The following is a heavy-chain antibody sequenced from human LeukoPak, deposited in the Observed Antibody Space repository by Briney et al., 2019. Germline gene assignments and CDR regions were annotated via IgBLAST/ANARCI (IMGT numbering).Heavy chain of an antibody. J-gene: IGHJ4*02. CDR1: GFTFSSYG. CDR3: AKGRVYYYGSGSYPYLDY. CDR2: ISGSGGST. Sequence: GGSLRLSCAASGFTFSSYGMSWVRQAPGKGLEWVSAISGSGGSTYYADSVKGRFTISRDNSKNTLYLQMNSLRAEDTAVYYCAKGRVYYYGSGSYPYLDYWGQGTLVTVSS. D-gene: IGHD3-10*01. V-gene: IGHV3-23*01.